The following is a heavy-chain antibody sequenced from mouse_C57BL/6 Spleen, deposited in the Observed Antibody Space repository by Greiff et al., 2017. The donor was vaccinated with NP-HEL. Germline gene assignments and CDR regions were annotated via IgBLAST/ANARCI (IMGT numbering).Heavy chain of an antibody. J-gene: IGHJ2*01. V-gene: IGHV1-31*01. D-gene: IGHD1-1*01. CDR1: GYSFTGYY. CDR2: IYPYNGVS. Sequence: EVQLQQSGPELVKPGASVKISCKASGYSFTGYYMHWVKQSHGNILDWIGYIYPYNGVSSYNQKFKGKATLTVDKSSSPAYMELRSLTSEDSAVDYCARGDYYGSSYRNYFDYWGQGTTLTVSS. CDR3: ARGDYYGSSYRNYFDY.